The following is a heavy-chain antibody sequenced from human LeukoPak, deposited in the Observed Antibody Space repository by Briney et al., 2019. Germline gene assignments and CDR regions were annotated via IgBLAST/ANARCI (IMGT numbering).Heavy chain of an antibody. CDR1: GGSISSDY. CDR3: ARDSEGWASAYYYYYMDV. D-gene: IGHD3-16*01. J-gene: IGHJ6*03. CDR2: INSRGST. V-gene: IGHV4-4*07. Sequence: PSETLSLTCTVSGGSISSDYWSWIRQPAGKGLDWIGRINSRGSTKYNPSLKSRVTLSIDTSKNQFSLRLTSVTAADTAAYYCARDSEGWASAYYYYYMDVWGNGTTVTVSS.